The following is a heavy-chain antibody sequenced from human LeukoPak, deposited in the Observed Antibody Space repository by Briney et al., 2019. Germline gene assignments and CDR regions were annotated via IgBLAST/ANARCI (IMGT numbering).Heavy chain of an antibody. J-gene: IGHJ4*02. Sequence: PGGSLRLSCVASGFTFSSHWMHWFRQAPGKGLVWVARIKTDGSITGCADSVKGRFTISRDNAKNTLYLQMDSLRAEDTAIYYCARDRTTVTLFDFWGQGTLVTVSS. V-gene: IGHV3-74*01. CDR3: ARDRTTVTLFDF. D-gene: IGHD4-17*01. CDR2: IKTDGSIT. CDR1: GFTFSSHW.